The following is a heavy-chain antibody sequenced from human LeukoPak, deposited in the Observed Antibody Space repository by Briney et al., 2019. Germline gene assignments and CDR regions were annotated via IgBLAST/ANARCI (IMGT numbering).Heavy chain of an antibody. CDR1: GGSISSYY. V-gene: IGHV4-59*01. CDR2: IYYSGST. D-gene: IGHD3-10*01. CDR3: ARDSDYGSGSYLLDY. Sequence: PSETLSLTCTVSGGSISSYYWSWIRQPPGKGLEWIGYIYYSGSTNYNPSLKSRVTISVDTSKNQFSLKLSSVTAADTAMYYCARDSDYGSGSYLLDYWGQGTLVTVSS. J-gene: IGHJ4*02.